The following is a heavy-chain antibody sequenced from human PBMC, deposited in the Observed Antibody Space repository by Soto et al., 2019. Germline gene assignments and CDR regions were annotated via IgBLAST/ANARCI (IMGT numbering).Heavy chain of an antibody. CDR2: ISAYNGNI. CDR1: GYTFTSYA. J-gene: IGHJ4*02. V-gene: IGHV1-18*01. Sequence: GASVKVSCKASGYTFTSYAMHWVRQAPGQRLEWMGWISAYNGNINYAQKLQGRVTMTTDTSTSTAYMELRSLRSDDTAVYYCARAVGQQLVLYFDYWGQGTLVTVSS. CDR3: ARAVGQQLVLYFDY. D-gene: IGHD6-13*01.